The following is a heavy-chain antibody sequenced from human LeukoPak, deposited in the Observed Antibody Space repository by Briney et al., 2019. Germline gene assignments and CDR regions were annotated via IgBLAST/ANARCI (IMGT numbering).Heavy chain of an antibody. CDR2: ISSSSSYI. D-gene: IGHD1-26*01. J-gene: IGHJ4*02. CDR1: GFTFSSYS. Sequence: GGSLRLSCAASGFTFSSYSMNWVREAPGKGLEWVSSISSSSSYIYYADSVKGRFTISGDNAKKSLYLQMNSLRAEDTAVYYCARSRRGWELLSYWGQGTLVTVSS. CDR3: ARSRRGWELLSY. V-gene: IGHV3-21*01.